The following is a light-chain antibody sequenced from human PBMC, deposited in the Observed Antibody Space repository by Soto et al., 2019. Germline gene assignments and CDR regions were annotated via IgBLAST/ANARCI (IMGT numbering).Light chain of an antibody. CDR2: EVS. J-gene: IGLJ1*01. CDR1: SSDVGGYNY. CDR3: ASWDGSLSGHV. Sequence: QSALTQPPSASGSPGQSVTISCTGTSSDVGGYNYVSWYQQHPGKAPKLMIYEVSKRPSGVPDRFSGSKSGNTASLTVSGLQVEDEADYYCASWDGSLSGHVFGTGTKLTVL. V-gene: IGLV2-8*01.